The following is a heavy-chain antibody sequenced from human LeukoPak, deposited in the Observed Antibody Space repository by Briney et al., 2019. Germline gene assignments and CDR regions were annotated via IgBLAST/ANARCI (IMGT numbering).Heavy chain of an antibody. J-gene: IGHJ5*02. CDR1: GYIFTSHD. Sequence: ASVKVSCKASGYIFTSHDINWVRQATGQGLEWMGWMNPNNGYRGYAQKFQGRVTMTRNTSISTAYMELSGLRSEDTAVYYCARAHRITVNSFWFDPRGQGTLVTVSS. CDR2: MNPNNGYR. CDR3: ARAHRITVNSFWFDP. V-gene: IGHV1-8*01. D-gene: IGHD6-19*01.